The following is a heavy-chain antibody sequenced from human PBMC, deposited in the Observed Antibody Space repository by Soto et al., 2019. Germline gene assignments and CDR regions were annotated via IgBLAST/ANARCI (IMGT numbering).Heavy chain of an antibody. Sequence: ASVKVSCKASGYNFFSYGISWVRQAPGQGLEWMGWITAYNNKTKFDQRLQGRVTLTTATSTTTAYMELRSLRSDDTAVYYCARTRVARPGYYGMDVWGQGTTVTVSS. V-gene: IGHV1-18*04. CDR3: ARTRVARPGYYGMDV. J-gene: IGHJ6*02. CDR2: ITAYNNKT. CDR1: GYNFFSYG. D-gene: IGHD6-6*01.